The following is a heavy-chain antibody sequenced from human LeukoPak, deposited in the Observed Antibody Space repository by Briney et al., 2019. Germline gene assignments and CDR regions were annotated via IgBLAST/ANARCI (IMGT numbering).Heavy chain of an antibody. J-gene: IGHJ4*02. CDR2: VCAGGRCR. D-gene: IGHD3-16*01. CDR3: ATYISPPRTQLLGDY. V-gene: IGHV3-23*01. CDR1: GFTFSADA. Sequence: GGPLRLSCAASGFTFSADAMGWVRKAPGKGEGWGSGVCAGGRCRFYAPSGRGRFTISRDNSKHTLFLQLNSLLPQHTVLYYGATYISPPRTQLLGDYWGQGTRVTVSS.